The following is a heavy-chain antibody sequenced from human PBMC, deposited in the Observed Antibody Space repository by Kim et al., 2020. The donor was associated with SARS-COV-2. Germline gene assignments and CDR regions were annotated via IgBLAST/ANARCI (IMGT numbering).Heavy chain of an antibody. D-gene: IGHD6-19*01. V-gene: IGHV5-51*01. J-gene: IGHJ3*02. Sequence: GESLKISCKGSGYSFTSYWIGWVRQMPGKGLEWMGFIYPGDSDTRYSPSFQGQVTISADKSISTAYLQWSSLKASDTAMYYCARHVGSGWFTDAFDIWGQGTMVTVSS. CDR2: IYPGDSDT. CDR1: GYSFTSYW. CDR3: ARHVGSGWFTDAFDI.